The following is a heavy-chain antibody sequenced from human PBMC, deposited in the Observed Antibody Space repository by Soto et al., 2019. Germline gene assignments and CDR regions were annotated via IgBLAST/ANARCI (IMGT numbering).Heavy chain of an antibody. J-gene: IGHJ2*01. CDR2: IIPIFGTA. Sequence: QVQLVQSGAEVKKPGSSVKVSCKASGGTFSSYAISWVRQAPGQGLEWMGGIIPIFGTANYAQKFQGRVTITADESTSTAYMELGSLRSEDTAVYYCARDQTPYWGGDCYPVADNWYFDLCGRGTLVTVSS. CDR1: GGTFSSYA. D-gene: IGHD2-21*02. CDR3: ARDQTPYWGGDCYPVADNWYFDL. V-gene: IGHV1-69*01.